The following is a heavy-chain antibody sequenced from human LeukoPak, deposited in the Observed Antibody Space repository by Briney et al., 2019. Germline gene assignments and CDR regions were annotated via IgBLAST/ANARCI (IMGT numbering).Heavy chain of an antibody. CDR2: IYTSGST. Sequence: PSQTLSLTCTVSGGSISSGNYYWSWIRQPAGKGLEWIGRIYTSGSTNYNPSLKSRVTISVDTSKNQFSLKLSSVTAADTAVYYCAREGGYSSYWGQGTLVTVSS. V-gene: IGHV4-61*02. J-gene: IGHJ4*02. D-gene: IGHD5-18*01. CDR3: AREGGYSSY. CDR1: GGSISSGNYY.